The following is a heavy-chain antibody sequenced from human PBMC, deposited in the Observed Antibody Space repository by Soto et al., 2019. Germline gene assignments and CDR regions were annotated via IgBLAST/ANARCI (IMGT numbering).Heavy chain of an antibody. CDR3: ARETDVDTAMGSFYYYYGMDV. J-gene: IGHJ6*02. V-gene: IGHV1-69*13. D-gene: IGHD5-18*01. CDR1: GGTFSSYA. CDR2: IIPIFGTA. Sequence: SVKVSCKASGGTFSSYAISWVRQAPGQGLEWMGGIIPIFGTANYAQRFQGRVTITADESTSTAYMELSSLRSEDTAVYYCARETDVDTAMGSFYYYYGMDVWGQGTTVTVSS.